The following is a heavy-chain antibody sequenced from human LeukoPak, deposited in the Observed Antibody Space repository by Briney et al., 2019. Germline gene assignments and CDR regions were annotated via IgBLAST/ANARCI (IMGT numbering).Heavy chain of an antibody. CDR3: VGASRSGYFDY. CDR1: GFTVSSNY. CDR2: IYSGGST. D-gene: IGHD3-10*01. V-gene: IGHV3-53*01. Sequence: GGSLRLSCAASGFTVSSNYMSWVRQAPGKGPEWVSVIYSGGSTYYADSVKGRFTISRDNSKNTLYLQMNSLRAEDTAVYYCVGASRSGYFDYWGQGTLVTVSS. J-gene: IGHJ4*02.